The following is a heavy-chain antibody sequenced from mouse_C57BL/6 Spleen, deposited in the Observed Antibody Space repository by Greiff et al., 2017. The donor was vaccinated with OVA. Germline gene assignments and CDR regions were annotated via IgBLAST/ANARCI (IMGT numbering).Heavy chain of an antibody. CDR2: IYPGDGDT. J-gene: IGHJ1*03. Sequence: VQLKESGAELVKPGASVKISCKASGYAFSSYWMNWVKQRPGKGLEWIGQIYPGDGDTNYNGKFKGKATLTADKSSSTAYMQLSSLTSEDSAVYFCARGGSHWYFDVWGTGTTVTVSS. V-gene: IGHV1-80*01. CDR1: GYAFSSYW. D-gene: IGHD1-1*02. CDR3: ARGGSHWYFDV.